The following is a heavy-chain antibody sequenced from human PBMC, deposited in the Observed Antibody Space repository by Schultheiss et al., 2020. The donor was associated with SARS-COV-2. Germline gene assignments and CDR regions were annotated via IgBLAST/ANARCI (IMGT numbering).Heavy chain of an antibody. V-gene: IGHV4-59*01. D-gene: IGHD2-15*01. CDR3: ARDTRAYCSGGSCNWFDP. J-gene: IGHJ5*02. CDR2: LSYSGIT. Sequence: SQTLSLTCTVSGGSIASYYWTWIRQSPGKVLEWIGSLSYSGITNYNPSLKSRVTISVDTSKNQFSLKLSSVTAADTAVYYCARDTRAYCSGGSCNWFDPWGQGTLVTVSS. CDR1: GGSIASYY.